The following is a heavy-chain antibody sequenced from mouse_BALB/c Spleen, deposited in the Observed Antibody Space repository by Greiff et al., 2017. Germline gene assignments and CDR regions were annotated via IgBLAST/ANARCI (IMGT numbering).Heavy chain of an antibody. D-gene: IGHD2-4*01. CDR2: ISYSGST. CDR3: ARWDYAPAMDY. Sequence: EVQLVESGPGLVKPSQSLSLTCTVTGYSITSDYAWNWIRQFPGNKLEWMGYISYSGSTSYNPSLKSRISITRDTSKNQFFLQLNSVTTEDTATYYCARWDYAPAMDYWGQGTSVTVAS. CDR1: GYSITSDYA. J-gene: IGHJ4*01. V-gene: IGHV3-2*02.